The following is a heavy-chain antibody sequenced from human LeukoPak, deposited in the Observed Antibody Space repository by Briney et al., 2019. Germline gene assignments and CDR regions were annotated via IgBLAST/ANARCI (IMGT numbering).Heavy chain of an antibody. CDR1: GGSISSYY. V-gene: IGHV3-53*01. J-gene: IGHJ6*02. Sequence: ETLSLTCTVSGGSISSYYWSWVRQAPGKGLEWVSLIYTGGSTYYADSVKGRFTISRDNSKNTLYLQMNSLRAEDTAVYYCAYDYYYYYGMDVWGQGTTVTVSS. CDR2: IYTGGST. CDR3: AYDYYYYYGMDV.